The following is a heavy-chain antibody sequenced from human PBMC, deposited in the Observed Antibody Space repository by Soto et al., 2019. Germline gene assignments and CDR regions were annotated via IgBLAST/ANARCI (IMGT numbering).Heavy chain of an antibody. J-gene: IGHJ4*02. CDR3: ARDLPPVEY. CDR1: GYTFTSCG. V-gene: IGHV1-18*01. CDR2: ISAYNGNT. Sequence: QVQLVQYGAEVKKPGASVKVSCKASGYTFTSCGISWVRQAPGQGLEWMGWISAYNGNTNNAQKPQGKVNKPPDTSTSTAYMELRSLRSDDTAVYYCARDLPPVEYWGQGTLVTVSS.